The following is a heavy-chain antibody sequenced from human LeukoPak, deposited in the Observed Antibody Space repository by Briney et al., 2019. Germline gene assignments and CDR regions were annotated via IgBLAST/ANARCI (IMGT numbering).Heavy chain of an antibody. CDR2: IIPIFGTA. J-gene: IGHJ5*02. D-gene: IGHD3-10*02. CDR1: GGTFSSYA. V-gene: IGHV1-69*06. CDR3: ARGSDIVRGVYNWFDP. Sequence: SVKVSCKASGGTFSSYAIYWVRQAPGQGLEWMGGIIPIFGTANYAQKFQGRVTITADKSTSTAYMELSSLRSEDTAVYYCARGSDIVRGVYNWFDPWGQGTLVTVSS.